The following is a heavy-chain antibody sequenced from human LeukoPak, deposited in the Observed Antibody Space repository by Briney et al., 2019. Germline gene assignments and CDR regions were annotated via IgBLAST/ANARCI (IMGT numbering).Heavy chain of an antibody. CDR2: INHSGST. V-gene: IGHV4-34*01. CDR1: GGSFSGYY. D-gene: IGHD3-3*01. CDR3: ASTIFGVVVYDY. J-gene: IGHJ4*02. Sequence: SETLSLTCAVYGGSFSGYYWSWIRQPPGKGLEWIGEINHSGSTNYNPSLKSRVTISVDTSKNQLSLKLSSVTAADTAVYYCASTIFGVVVYDYWGQGTLVTVSS.